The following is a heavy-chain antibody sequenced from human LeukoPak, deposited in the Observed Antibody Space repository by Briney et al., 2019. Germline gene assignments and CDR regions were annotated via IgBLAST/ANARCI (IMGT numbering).Heavy chain of an antibody. CDR3: AKSRGGYYDSSGSPY. Sequence: GGSLRLSCAASGFTFSSYAMSWVRQAPGKGLEWVLAISGSGGSTYYADSVKGRFTISRDNSKNTLYLQMNSLRAEDTAVYYCAKSRGGYYDSSGSPYWGQGTLVTVSS. J-gene: IGHJ4*02. CDR1: GFTFSSYA. CDR2: ISGSGGST. D-gene: IGHD3-22*01. V-gene: IGHV3-23*01.